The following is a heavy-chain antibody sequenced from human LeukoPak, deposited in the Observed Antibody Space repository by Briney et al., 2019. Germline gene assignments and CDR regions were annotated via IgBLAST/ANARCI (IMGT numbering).Heavy chain of an antibody. CDR1: GGTFISYA. J-gene: IGHJ6*02. CDR2: IIPIFGTA. D-gene: IGHD3-10*01. CDR3: ARIYYGSGSYYPNGYGMDV. V-gene: IGHV1-69*13. Sequence: ASVKVSCKASGGTFISYAISWVRQAPGQGLEWMGGIIPIFGTANYAQKFQGRVTITADESTSTAYMELSSLRSEDTAVYYCARIYYGSGSYYPNGYGMDVWGQGTTVAVSS.